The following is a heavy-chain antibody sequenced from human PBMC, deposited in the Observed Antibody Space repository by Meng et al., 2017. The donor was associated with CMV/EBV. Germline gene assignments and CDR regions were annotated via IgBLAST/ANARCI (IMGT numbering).Heavy chain of an antibody. D-gene: IGHD3-10*01. CDR2: IWYDGSEE. J-gene: IGHJ4*02. Sequence: GGSLRLSCTASGFTFSKCGMHWARQAPGKGLEWVAVIWYDGSEEYYADNVKGRFTISRDNYRHMLYLQMNNLRAEDTAVYYCAKAPYSGGFDSWGQGTLVTVSS. V-gene: IGHV3-33*03. CDR1: GFTFSKCG. CDR3: AKAPYSGGFDS.